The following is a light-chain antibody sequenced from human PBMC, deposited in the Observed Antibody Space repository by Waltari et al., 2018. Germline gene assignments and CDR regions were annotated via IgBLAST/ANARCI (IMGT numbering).Light chain of an antibody. CDR2: AAS. Sequence: IVLTQSPGTLSVSSGARATLSCRASENISKYLTWYQQKPGQAPRLLIYAASTRATGIPDRFSGSGFGTDFSLTISSLEPEDFAVYYCQHYVRLPVTFGQGTKVEIK. V-gene: IGKV3-20*01. J-gene: IGKJ1*01. CDR1: ENISKY. CDR3: QHYVRLPVT.